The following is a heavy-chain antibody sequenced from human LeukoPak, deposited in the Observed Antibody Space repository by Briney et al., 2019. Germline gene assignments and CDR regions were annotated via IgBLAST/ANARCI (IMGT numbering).Heavy chain of an antibody. CDR1: GFTLSDVW. Sequence: GGSLRLSCAASGFTLSDVWMSWVRLPPGKGLEWVGRIKEKSDGGTTDYAAPVKGRFSISRDDSKNTLFLQMNSLKSEDTAVYYCTTGPDWGQFDSWGQGTLVIVSS. CDR3: TTGPDWGQFDS. V-gene: IGHV3-15*01. D-gene: IGHD7-27*01. J-gene: IGHJ4*02. CDR2: IKEKSDGGTT.